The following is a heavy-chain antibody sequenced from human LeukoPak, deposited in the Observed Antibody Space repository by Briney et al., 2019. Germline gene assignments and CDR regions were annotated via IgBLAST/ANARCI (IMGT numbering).Heavy chain of an antibody. Sequence: PGGSLRLSCAASGFTFSSYGMHWVRQAPGKGLEWVAVIWYDGSNKYYADSVKGRFTISRDNSKNTLYLQMNSLRAEDTAVYYCAKPGSSFTERGYCSSTSCYDMSYYYYMDVWGKGTTVTVSS. J-gene: IGHJ6*03. CDR3: AKPGSSFTERGYCSSTSCYDMSYYYYMDV. V-gene: IGHV3-33*06. D-gene: IGHD2-2*01. CDR2: IWYDGSNK. CDR1: GFTFSSYG.